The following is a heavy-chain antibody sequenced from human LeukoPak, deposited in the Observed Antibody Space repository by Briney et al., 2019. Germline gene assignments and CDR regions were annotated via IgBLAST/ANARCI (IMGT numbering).Heavy chain of an antibody. Sequence: SETLSLTCTVSGGSISSSSYYWGWIRQPPGKGLEWIGRIYYSVSTYYNRSLKSRVTISVDTSKNQFYLKLSSVTGGDTAVYYCARQAVLLWFGEFDYWGQGTLVTVSS. D-gene: IGHD3-10*01. CDR1: GGSISSSSYY. CDR3: ARQAVLLWFGEFDY. V-gene: IGHV4-39*01. CDR2: IYYSVST. J-gene: IGHJ4*02.